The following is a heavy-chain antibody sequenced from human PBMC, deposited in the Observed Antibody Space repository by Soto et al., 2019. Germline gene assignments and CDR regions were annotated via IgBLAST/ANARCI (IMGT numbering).Heavy chain of an antibody. D-gene: IGHD3-10*01. Sequence: EVQLVESGGGLVQPGGSLRLSCAASGFTFSSYWMSWVRPAPGKGLEWVANMKQDGIAKYYVDSVKGRFTISRDNAKNSLSQPMNSLRAEDTAVYYCARIPPRARVNGMDVWGQGTTVTVSS. CDR1: GFTFSSYW. V-gene: IGHV3-7*03. CDR3: ARIPPRARVNGMDV. J-gene: IGHJ6*02. CDR2: MKQDGIAK.